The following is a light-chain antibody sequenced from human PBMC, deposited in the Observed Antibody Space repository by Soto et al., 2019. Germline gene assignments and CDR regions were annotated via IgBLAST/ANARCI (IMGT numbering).Light chain of an antibody. CDR1: QTISTY. J-gene: IGKJ1*01. CDR3: QQYNSYSGT. Sequence: DIHMTQSPSTLSAXLXDXXTXXXRASQTISTYLAWYQQKPGKAPKLLIYDASSLESGVPSRFSGSGSGTEFTLTISSLQPDDFATYYCQQYNSYSGTFGQGTKVDIK. CDR2: DAS. V-gene: IGKV1-5*01.